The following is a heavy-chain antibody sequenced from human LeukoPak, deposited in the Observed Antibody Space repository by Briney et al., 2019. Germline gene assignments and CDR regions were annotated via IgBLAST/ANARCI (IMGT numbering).Heavy chain of an antibody. CDR1: GFTFSSYG. D-gene: IGHD3-9*01. CDR2: IWYDGSNK. J-gene: IGHJ4*02. Sequence: GGSLRLSCAASGFTFSSYGMHWIRQAPGKGLEWVAVIWYDGSNKYYADSVKGRFTISRDNSKNTLYLQMNSLRAEDTAVYYCARDAGRYFDWLGYWGQGTLVTVSS. CDR3: ARDAGRYFDWLGY. V-gene: IGHV3-33*01.